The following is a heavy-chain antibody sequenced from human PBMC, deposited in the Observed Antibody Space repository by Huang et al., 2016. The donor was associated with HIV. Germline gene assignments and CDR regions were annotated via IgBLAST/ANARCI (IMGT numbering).Heavy chain of an antibody. D-gene: IGHD3-10*01. V-gene: IGHV1-69*01. J-gene: IGHJ4*02. CDR1: GGTFRSYV. CDR2: IGPHFETP. Sequence: QVPLVQSGAEVKRPGSSVKVSCKASGGTFRSYVFSWVRQARGQGLEWMGGIGPHFETPNYAQKFQGRVTITADESTSIVYMELNSLTSEDTAVYYCATDRPPSDNYCHHLDFWGQGTLITVSS. CDR3: ATDRPPSDNYCHHLDF.